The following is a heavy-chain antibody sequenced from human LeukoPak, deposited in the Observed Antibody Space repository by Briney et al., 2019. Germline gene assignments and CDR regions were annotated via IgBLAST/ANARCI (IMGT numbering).Heavy chain of an antibody. CDR1: GGSISSYY. Sequence: SETLSLTCTVSGGSISSYYWSWIRQPPGKGLECIGYINYSGSTNYNPSLKSRVTISVDTSRNQLSLKLTSVTAADTAVYYCARATDSNGWLFDYWGQGTLVTVSS. CDR3: ARATDSNGWLFDY. J-gene: IGHJ4*02. V-gene: IGHV4-59*01. CDR2: INYSGST. D-gene: IGHD6-19*01.